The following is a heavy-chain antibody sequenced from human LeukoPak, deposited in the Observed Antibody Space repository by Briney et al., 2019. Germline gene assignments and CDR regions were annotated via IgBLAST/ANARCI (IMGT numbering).Heavy chain of an antibody. V-gene: IGHV3-48*01. Sequence: PGGSLRLSCAASGFTFSSYSMNWVRQAPGKGLEWVSYISSSSTIYYADPVKGRFTISRDNAKNSLYLQMNSLRAEDTAVYYCASSGGDYDFWSGYFVRWGQGTLVTVSS. CDR2: ISSSSTI. CDR1: GFTFSSYS. CDR3: ASSGGDYDFWSGYFVR. J-gene: IGHJ4*02. D-gene: IGHD3-3*01.